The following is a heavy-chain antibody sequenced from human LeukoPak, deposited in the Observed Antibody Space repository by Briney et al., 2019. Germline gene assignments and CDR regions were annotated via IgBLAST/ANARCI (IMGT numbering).Heavy chain of an antibody. CDR3: AREGEMATMSLRTRDNWFDP. V-gene: IGHV1-3*01. D-gene: IGHD5-24*01. CDR2: INAGNGNT. J-gene: IGHJ5*02. CDR1: GYTFTSYA. Sequence: ASVKVSCKASGYTFTSYAMHWVRQAPGQRLEWMGWINAGNGNTKYSQKFQGRVTITRDTSASTAYMELSSLRSEDTAVYYCAREGEMATMSLRTRDNWFDPWGQGTLVTVSS.